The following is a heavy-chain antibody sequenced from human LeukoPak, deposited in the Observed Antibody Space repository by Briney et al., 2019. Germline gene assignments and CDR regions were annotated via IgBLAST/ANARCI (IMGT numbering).Heavy chain of an antibody. D-gene: IGHD4-11*01. CDR3: ARMVGYSNWVDY. Sequence: PSETLSLTCTVSGGSISSSSYYRGWIRQPPGKGLEWIGSIYYSGSTYYNPSLKSRVTISVDTSKNQFSLKLSSVTAADTAVYYCARMVGYSNWVDYWGQGTLVTVSS. V-gene: IGHV4-39*01. CDR2: IYYSGST. CDR1: GGSISSSSYY. J-gene: IGHJ4*02.